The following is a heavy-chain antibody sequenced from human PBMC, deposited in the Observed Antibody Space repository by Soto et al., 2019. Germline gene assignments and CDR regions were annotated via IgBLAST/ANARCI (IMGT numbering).Heavy chain of an antibody. CDR1: GFTFSSYA. J-gene: IGHJ3*02. V-gene: IGHV3-23*01. Sequence: PGGALRLSCAASGFTFSSYAMSWVRQAPGKGLEWVSAISGSGGSTYYADSVKGRFTISRDNSKNTLYLQMNSLRDEDTAVYYCAKAPGYSDAFDIWGQGTMVTVSS. CDR2: ISGSGGST. D-gene: IGHD1-1*01. CDR3: AKAPGYSDAFDI.